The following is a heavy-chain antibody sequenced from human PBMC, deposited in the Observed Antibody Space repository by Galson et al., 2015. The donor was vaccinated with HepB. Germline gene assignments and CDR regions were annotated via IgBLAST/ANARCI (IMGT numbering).Heavy chain of an antibody. Sequence: SLRLSCAASGFTFSSYNMNWVRQAPGEGLEWVSYISSSGTAIYYADSVKGRFTISRDNADNSLYPQMDSLRVEDTAVYYCARDRGGTGSYLSYYYDMDVWGQGTTVTVSS. J-gene: IGHJ6*02. V-gene: IGHV3-48*03. CDR2: ISSSGTAI. CDR1: GFTFSSYN. D-gene: IGHD3-10*01. CDR3: ARDRGGTGSYLSYYYDMDV.